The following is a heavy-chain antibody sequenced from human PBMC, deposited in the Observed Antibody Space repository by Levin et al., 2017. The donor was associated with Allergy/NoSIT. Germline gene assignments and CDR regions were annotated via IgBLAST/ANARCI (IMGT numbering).Heavy chain of an antibody. CDR2: IWYDGSNK. CDR1: GFTFSSYG. Sequence: GGSLRLSCAASGFTFSSYGMHWVRQAPGKGLEWVAVIWYDGSNKYYADSVKGRFTISRDNSKNTLYLQMNSLRAEDTAVYYCARGSVASRYNWNDVKFDYWGQGTLVTVSS. CDR3: ARGSVASRYNWNDVKFDY. V-gene: IGHV3-33*01. J-gene: IGHJ4*02. D-gene: IGHD1-1*01.